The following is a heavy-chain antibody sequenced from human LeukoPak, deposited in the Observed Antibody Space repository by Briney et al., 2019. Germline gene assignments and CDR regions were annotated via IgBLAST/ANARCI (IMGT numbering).Heavy chain of an antibody. CDR3: ASDLGGTTSRFDY. CDR1: GFTFSTYE. CDR2: IWYDGSNK. V-gene: IGHV3-33*08. Sequence: QTGGSLRLSCAASGFTFSTYEMNWVRQAPGKGLEWVAVIWYDGSNKYYADSVKGRFTISRDNSKTTLYLQMNSLRAEDTAVYYCASDLGGTTSRFDYWGQGTLVTVSS. D-gene: IGHD1-7*01. J-gene: IGHJ4*02.